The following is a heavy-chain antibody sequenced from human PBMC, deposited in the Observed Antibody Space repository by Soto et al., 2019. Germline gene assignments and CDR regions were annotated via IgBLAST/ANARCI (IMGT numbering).Heavy chain of an antibody. D-gene: IGHD3-10*01. J-gene: IGHJ6*02. CDR2: MYKTGET. CDR1: GGSVSTGMKY. Sequence: SETLSLTCTVSGGSVSTGMKYWGWVRQPPGKALEFIGYMYKTGETLLNSSLKSRVTLSMETSKNQFSLTISSVTAADTAVYFCMKAHESGDFLGMSVWGPGTTV. CDR3: MKAHESGDFLGMSV. V-gene: IGHV4-61*01.